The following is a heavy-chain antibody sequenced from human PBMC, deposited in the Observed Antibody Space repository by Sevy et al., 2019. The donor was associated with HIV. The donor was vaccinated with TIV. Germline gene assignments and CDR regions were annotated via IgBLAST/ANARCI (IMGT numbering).Heavy chain of an antibody. CDR2: ISSSSTYI. J-gene: IGHJ3*01. CDR1: GFTFSIYT. Sequence: GGSLRLSCAASGFTFSIYTMNWVRQAPGKGLEWVSSISSSSTYIYYADSVRGRFTISRDNAKNSLYLQMHSLRAEDTAVYYCARTPGAYDAFDLWGQGTMVTVSS. V-gene: IGHV3-21*01. CDR3: ARTPGAYDAFDL. D-gene: IGHD7-27*01.